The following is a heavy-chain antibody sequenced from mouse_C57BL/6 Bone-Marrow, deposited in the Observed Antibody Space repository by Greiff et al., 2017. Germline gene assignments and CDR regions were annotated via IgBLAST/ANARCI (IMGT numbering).Heavy chain of an antibody. V-gene: IGHV3-6*01. Sequence: VQLKESGPGLVKPSQSLSLPCSVTGYSITSGYYWNWIRQFPGNKLEWMGYITYDGRNNYNPSLKNRISITRDTSKNQFFLKLNSVTPEDTATYYCARGDYDGYFLRYAMDYWGQGTSVTVSS. D-gene: IGHD2-3*01. CDR1: GYSITSGYY. CDR2: ITYDGRN. J-gene: IGHJ4*01. CDR3: ARGDYDGYFLRYAMDY.